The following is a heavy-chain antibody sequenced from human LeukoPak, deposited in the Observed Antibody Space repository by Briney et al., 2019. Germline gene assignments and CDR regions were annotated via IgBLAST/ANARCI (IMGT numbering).Heavy chain of an antibody. D-gene: IGHD3-16*01. V-gene: IGHV1-18*01. CDR3: ARGFYDYVWGSYGYYYYYMDV. Sequence: ASVKVSCKASGYTFTSYGISWVRQAPGQELEWMGWISAYNGNTNYAQKLQGRVTMTTDSSTSTAYMELRSLRSDDTAVYYCARGFYDYVWGSYGYYYYYMDVWGKGTTVTISS. CDR2: ISAYNGNT. CDR1: GYTFTSYG. J-gene: IGHJ6*03.